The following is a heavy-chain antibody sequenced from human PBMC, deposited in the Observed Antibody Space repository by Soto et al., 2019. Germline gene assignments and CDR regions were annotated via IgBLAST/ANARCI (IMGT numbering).Heavy chain of an antibody. CDR1: GYTFTSYG. CDR2: ISAYNGNT. V-gene: IGHV1-18*01. J-gene: IGHJ6*02. Sequence: ASVKVSCKSSGYTFTSYGISWVRQAPGQGLEWMGWISAYNGNTNYAQKLQGRVTMTTDTSTSTAYMELRSLRSDDTAVYYCARMTTVSAGAEYYYGMDVWGQGTTVTVSS. CDR3: ARMTTVSAGAEYYYGMDV. D-gene: IGHD4-17*01.